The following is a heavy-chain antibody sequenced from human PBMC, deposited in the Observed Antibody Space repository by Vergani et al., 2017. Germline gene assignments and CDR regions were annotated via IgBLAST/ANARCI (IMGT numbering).Heavy chain of an antibody. Sequence: QVQLVQSGAEVKKPGASVKVSCKASGYTFTGYYMHWVRQAPGQGLEWMGWINPNSGGTNYAQKFQGRVTMTRDTSISTAYMELSSLRSEDTAVYYCARDKGSTGFDYYYYYMDVWGKGTTVTVSS. CDR1: GYTFTGYY. J-gene: IGHJ6*03. CDR3: ARDKGSTGFDYYYYYMDV. D-gene: IGHD2-2*01. V-gene: IGHV1-2*02. CDR2: INPNSGGT.